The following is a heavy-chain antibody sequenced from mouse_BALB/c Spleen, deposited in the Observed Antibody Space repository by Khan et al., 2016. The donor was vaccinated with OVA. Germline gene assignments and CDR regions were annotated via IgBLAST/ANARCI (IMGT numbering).Heavy chain of an antibody. Sequence: EVQLVESGGGLVKPGGSLKLSCAASGFTFSDYYMYWVRQTPEKRLEWVATISDGGNYTSYPDSVKGRFTISRDNAKNNLYMQMSSLKSKDTAMYYCARGGYGSFAFWGQGTLVTVSA. CDR3: ARGGYGSFAF. V-gene: IGHV5-4*02. J-gene: IGHJ3*01. D-gene: IGHD2-14*01. CDR2: ISDGGNYT. CDR1: GFTFSDYY.